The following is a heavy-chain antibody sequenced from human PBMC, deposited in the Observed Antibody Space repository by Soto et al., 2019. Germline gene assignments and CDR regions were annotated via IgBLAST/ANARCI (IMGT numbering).Heavy chain of an antibody. D-gene: IGHD2-15*01. J-gene: IGHJ4*02. Sequence: LRLSCAASGWTFSSYAMGWVRQGPGKGLEWVAVVSIGGSTHYADSVRGRFTISRDNSKNTLSLQMNSLTAEDTAVYFCAKRRGAGGHFDYWGQGALVTVSS. CDR2: VSIGGST. V-gene: IGHV3-23*01. CDR1: GWTFSSYA. CDR3: AKRRGAGGHFDY.